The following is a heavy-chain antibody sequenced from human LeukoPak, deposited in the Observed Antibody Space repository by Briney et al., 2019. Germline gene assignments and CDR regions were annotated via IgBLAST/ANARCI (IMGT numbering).Heavy chain of an antibody. V-gene: IGHV4-59*01. J-gene: IGHJ4*02. CDR2: IYGSGYT. Sequence: TSETLSLTCTASGGSISGWYWSWIRQPPGKGLEWIGYIYGSGYTNYNPSLKSRVTMSIDTSKNHFSLKLTSVTAADTATYYCARETSLAGFASGLGFNYWGQGILVTVSS. CDR1: GGSISGWY. CDR3: ARETSLAGFASGLGFNY. D-gene: IGHD6-19*01.